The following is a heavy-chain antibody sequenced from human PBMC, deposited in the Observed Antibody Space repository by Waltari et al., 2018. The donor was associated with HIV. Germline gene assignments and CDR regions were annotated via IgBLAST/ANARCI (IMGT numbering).Heavy chain of an antibody. Sequence: QVQLVQSGAEVKKPGASVKVSCKASGYTFTSYDINWVRQATGQGLEWMGLMNPNSGDTGYAQTFQGRITMTSNTSISTVYMELSSLTSEETAVYYCVRAAIYSRGCFDYWGQGTLVTVSS. CDR2: MNPNSGDT. V-gene: IGHV1-8*01. J-gene: IGHJ4*02. CDR1: GYTFTSYD. D-gene: IGHD6-19*01. CDR3: VRAAIYSRGCFDY.